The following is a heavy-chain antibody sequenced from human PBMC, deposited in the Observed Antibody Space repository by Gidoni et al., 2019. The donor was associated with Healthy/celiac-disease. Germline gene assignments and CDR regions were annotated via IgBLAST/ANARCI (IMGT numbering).Heavy chain of an antibody. V-gene: IGHV5-51*01. CDR1: GYSFTSYW. CDR3: ARHCAPHPRGGACGYGGKNWFDP. J-gene: IGHJ5*02. D-gene: IGHD5-12*01. CDR2: IYPGDSDT. Sequence: EVQLVQSGAEVKKPGESLKISCKGSGYSFTSYWIGWVRQMPGKGLEWMGIIYPGDSDTRYSPSFQGQVTISADKSISTAYLQWSSLKASDTAMYYCARHCAPHPRGGACGYGGKNWFDPWGQGTLVTVSS.